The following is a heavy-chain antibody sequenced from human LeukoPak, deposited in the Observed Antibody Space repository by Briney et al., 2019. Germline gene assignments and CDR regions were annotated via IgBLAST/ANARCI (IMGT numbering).Heavy chain of an antibody. CDR3: ARDDSDIVATTKAFDH. D-gene: IGHD5-12*01. CDR2: ITCSGDST. J-gene: IGHJ4*02. CDR1: VFTFSSYA. V-gene: IGHV3-23*01. Sequence: GGSLRLSCAASVFTFSSYAMSWVRQVPGMGLVWLLVITCSGDSTYYADSVKGRFTISRDNSKSSVYLQMNSLRAEHTAVYFRARDDSDIVATTKAFDHWGQGPLVTVSS.